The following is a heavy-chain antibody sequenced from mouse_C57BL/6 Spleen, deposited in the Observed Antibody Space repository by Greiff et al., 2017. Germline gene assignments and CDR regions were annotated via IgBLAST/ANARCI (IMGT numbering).Heavy chain of an antibody. Sequence: QVQLQQPGAELVMPGASVKLSCKASGYTFTSYWMHWVKQRPGQGLEWIGEIDPSDSYTNYNQKFKGKSTLTVDKSSSTAYMQLSSLTSEDSAVYYWARSRGNYALDYWGQGTSVTVSS. CDR1: GYTFTSYW. CDR2: IDPSDSYT. J-gene: IGHJ4*01. V-gene: IGHV1-69*01. CDR3: ARSRGNYALDY. D-gene: IGHD2-1*01.